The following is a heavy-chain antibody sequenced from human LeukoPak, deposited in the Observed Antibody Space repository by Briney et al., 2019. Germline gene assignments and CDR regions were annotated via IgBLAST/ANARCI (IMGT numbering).Heavy chain of an antibody. V-gene: IGHV4-34*01. CDR2: INHSGST. J-gene: IGHJ6*03. D-gene: IGHD5-18*01. Sequence: GSLRLSCTASGFTFGDYAMSWVRQAPGKGLEWIGEINHSGSTNYNPSLKSRVTISVDTSKNQFSLKLSSVTAADTAVYYCARGQKDTAMGYLYYYYYMDVWGKGTTVTVSS. CDR1: GFTFGDYA. CDR3: ARGQKDTAMGYLYYYYYMDV.